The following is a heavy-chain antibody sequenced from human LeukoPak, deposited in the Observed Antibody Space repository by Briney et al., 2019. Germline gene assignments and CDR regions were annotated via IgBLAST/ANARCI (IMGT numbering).Heavy chain of an antibody. V-gene: IGHV1-69*13. D-gene: IGHD3-3*01. CDR1: GGTFSSYA. CDR3: ARGSQEVFWSGYWGDFIGPMDV. CDR2: IIPIFGTA. J-gene: IGHJ6*03. Sequence: ASVKVSCKASGGTFSSYAISWVRQAPGQGLEWMGGIIPIFGTANYAQKFQGRVTITADESTSTAYMELSSLRSEDTAVYYCARGSQEVFWSGYWGDFIGPMDVWGKGTTVTVSS.